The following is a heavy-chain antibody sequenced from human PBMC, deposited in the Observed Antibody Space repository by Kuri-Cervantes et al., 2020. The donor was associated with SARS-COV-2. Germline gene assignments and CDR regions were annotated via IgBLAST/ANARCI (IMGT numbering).Heavy chain of an antibody. D-gene: IGHD3-10*01. CDR1: GGSFSGSYS. CDR3: ASGSFGSKDF. CDR2: IYHSGST. V-gene: IGHV4-30-2*01. Sequence: SQTLSLTCAVSGGSFSGSYSWSWIRQPPGKGLEWIGYIYHSGSTYYNPSLKRRITISGDKSKNQFSLRLISVTAADPAVYYCASGSFGSKDFWGQGTLVTVSS. J-gene: IGHJ4*02.